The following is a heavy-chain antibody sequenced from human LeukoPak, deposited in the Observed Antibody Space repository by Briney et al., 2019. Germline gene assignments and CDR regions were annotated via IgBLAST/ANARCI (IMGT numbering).Heavy chain of an antibody. CDR2: MNPNSGNT. J-gene: IGHJ5*02. Sequence: GASVKVSCKASGYTFTSYDINWVRQATGQGLEWMGWMNPNSGNTGYAQKFQGRVTITRNTSISTAYMELSSLRSEDTAVYYCARGVGTMTTVTPRFDPWGQGTLVTVSS. CDR1: GYTFTSYD. V-gene: IGHV1-8*03. D-gene: IGHD4-17*01. CDR3: ARGVGTMTTVTPRFDP.